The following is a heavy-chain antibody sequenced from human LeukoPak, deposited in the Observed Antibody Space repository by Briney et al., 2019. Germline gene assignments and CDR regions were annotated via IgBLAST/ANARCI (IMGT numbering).Heavy chain of an antibody. CDR1: GFTFSIYS. CDR2: ISGRVYYI. J-gene: IGHJ4*02. CDR3: ATSPNVSVGYCSRVTCQAAY. V-gene: IGHV3-21*01. Sequence: GGSLRLSCAASGFTFSIYSMNWVRQAAGKGREWVSSISGRVYYIYYADSRRGRFSISRHNAKHSVYLQMNSLRAEDTAVYYCATSPNVSVGYCSRVTCQAAYWGQGTLVTVSS. D-gene: IGHD2-15*01.